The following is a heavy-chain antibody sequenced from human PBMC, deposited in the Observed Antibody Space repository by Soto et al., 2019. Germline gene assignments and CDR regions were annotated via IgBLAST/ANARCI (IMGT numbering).Heavy chain of an antibody. CDR3: ARVGTVLRFLEWLPTSSFDP. D-gene: IGHD3-3*01. V-gene: IGHV1-2*02. J-gene: IGHJ5*02. Sequence: ALVKVSCKASGYTFTGYYMHWVRQAPGQGLEWMGWINPNSGGTNYAQKFQGRVTMTRDTSISTAYMELSRLRSDDTAVYYCARVGTVLRFLEWLPTSSFDPWGQGTLVTVSS. CDR1: GYTFTGYY. CDR2: INPNSGGT.